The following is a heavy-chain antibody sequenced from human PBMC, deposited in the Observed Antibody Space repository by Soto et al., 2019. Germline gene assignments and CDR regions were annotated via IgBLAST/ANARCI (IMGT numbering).Heavy chain of an antibody. V-gene: IGHV3-15*07. J-gene: IGHJ4*02. D-gene: IGHD3-3*01. CDR1: GFTFSNAW. CDR3: AKDRRTRTSLFWSGYPRSLDY. CDR2: ITSKTDGGTT. Sequence: GGSLRLSCAASGFTFSNAWMNWVRQAPGKGLEWVGRITSKTDGGTTDYAAPVKGRFTISRDDSKNTLYLQMNSLKTEDTAVYYCAKDRRTRTSLFWSGYPRSLDYWGQGTLVTVSS.